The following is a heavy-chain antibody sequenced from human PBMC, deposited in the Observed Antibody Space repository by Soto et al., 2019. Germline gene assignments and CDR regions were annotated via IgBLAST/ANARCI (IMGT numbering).Heavy chain of an antibody. V-gene: IGHV3-43*01. CDR2: ISWDGGST. Sequence: GGSLRLSCAASGFTFDDYTMHWVRQAPGKGLEWVSLISWDGGSTYYADSVKGRFTISRDNSKNSLYLQMNSLRTEDTALYYCAKDIGDTIFGVVTYADYYHGMDVWGQGTTVTVYS. J-gene: IGHJ6*02. CDR1: GFTFDDYT. D-gene: IGHD3-3*01. CDR3: AKDIGDTIFGVVTYADYYHGMDV.